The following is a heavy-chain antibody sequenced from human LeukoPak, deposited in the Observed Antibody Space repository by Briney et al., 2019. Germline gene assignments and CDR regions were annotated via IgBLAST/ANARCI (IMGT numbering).Heavy chain of an antibody. J-gene: IGHJ5*02. CDR2: IIPIFGTA. Sequence: SVKVSCKASGGTFSSYAISWVRQAPGQGLEWMGGIIPIFGTANYAQKFQGRVTITTDESTSTAYMELSSLRSEDTAVYYCARVGDSSGFQRGGWFDPWGQGTLVTVSS. CDR1: GGTFSSYA. D-gene: IGHD3-22*01. V-gene: IGHV1-69*05. CDR3: ARVGDSSGFQRGGWFDP.